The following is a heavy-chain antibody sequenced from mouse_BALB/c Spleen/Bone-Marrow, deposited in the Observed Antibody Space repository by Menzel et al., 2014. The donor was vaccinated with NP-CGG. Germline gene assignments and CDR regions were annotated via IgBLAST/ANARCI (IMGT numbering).Heavy chain of an antibody. CDR2: IYPGDGDT. CDR1: GYAFSSYW. D-gene: IGHD2-14*01. Sequence: QVQLQQSGAELVRPGSSVKISCKASGYAFSSYWMNWVKQRPGQGLEWIGQIYPGDGDTNYNGNFKDKATLTVDRSSSTAFIQLSSLTPEDSAVYFCARWYRDSHFAMDYWGPGTSVTVSS. CDR3: ARWYRDSHFAMDY. V-gene: IGHV1-80*01. J-gene: IGHJ4*01.